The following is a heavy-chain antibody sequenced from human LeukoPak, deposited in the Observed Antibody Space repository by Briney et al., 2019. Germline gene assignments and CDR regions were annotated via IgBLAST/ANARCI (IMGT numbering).Heavy chain of an antibody. CDR1: GGSISSYY. V-gene: IGHV4-59*06. D-gene: IGHD3-10*02. CDR2: IYYSGST. CDR3: ASRTVRGVIIPYYYGMDV. Sequence: PSETLSLTCTVSGGSISSYYWSWIRQPPGKGLEWIGYIYYSGSTYYNPSLKSRVTISVDTSKNQFSLKLSSVTAADTAVYYCASRTVRGVIIPYYYGMDVWGQGTTVTVSS. J-gene: IGHJ6*02.